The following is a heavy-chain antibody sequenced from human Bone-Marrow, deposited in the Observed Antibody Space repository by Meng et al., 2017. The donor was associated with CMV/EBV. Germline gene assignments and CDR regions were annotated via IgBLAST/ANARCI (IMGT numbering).Heavy chain of an antibody. J-gene: IGHJ4*02. CDR1: GFTFDDYG. Sequence: GESLKISCAASGFTFDDYGMSWVRQAPGKGLEWVSGINWNGGSTGYADSVKGRFTISRDNAKNSLYLQMNSLRAEDTALYYCTRGSYFYASGTYWGQGTLVTVSS. V-gene: IGHV3-20*04. CDR3: TRGSYFYASGTY. D-gene: IGHD3-10*01. CDR2: INWNGGST.